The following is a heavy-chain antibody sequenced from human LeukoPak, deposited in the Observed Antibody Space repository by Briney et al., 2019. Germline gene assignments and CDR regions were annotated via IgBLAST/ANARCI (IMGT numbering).Heavy chain of an antibody. CDR3: ARDIWSITMRARTDAFDI. Sequence: ASVKVSCKASGYSFTSYYVHCVRQAPGQGLEWVGVINPSDGGTISAQKLQDRVALTRDTSTSTVYMEMSSLKSDDTAVYYCARDIWSITMRARTDAFDIWGQGTMVTVSS. V-gene: IGHV1-46*04. J-gene: IGHJ3*02. CDR1: GYSFTSYY. CDR2: INPSDGGT. D-gene: IGHD3-22*01.